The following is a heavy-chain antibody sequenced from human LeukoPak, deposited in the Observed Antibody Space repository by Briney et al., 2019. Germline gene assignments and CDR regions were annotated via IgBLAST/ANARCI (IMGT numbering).Heavy chain of an antibody. Sequence: PSETLSLTCTVSVGPISSYYWSWIRQPPGKGLEWIGHIYYSGRTNYNPSLKGRVTISVDTSKNQFSLKLSSVTAADTAVYYCARQRPLWFGELFYYYYYMDVWGKGTTVTVSS. J-gene: IGHJ6*03. CDR3: ARQRPLWFGELFYYYYYMDV. CDR1: VGPISSYY. V-gene: IGHV4-59*01. D-gene: IGHD3-10*01. CDR2: IYYSGRT.